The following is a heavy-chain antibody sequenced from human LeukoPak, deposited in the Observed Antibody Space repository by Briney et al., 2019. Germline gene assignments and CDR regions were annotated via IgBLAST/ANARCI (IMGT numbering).Heavy chain of an antibody. Sequence: SVKVSFKASGGTFSSYAISWVRQAPGQGLEWMGGIIPIFGTANYAQKFQGRVTITADESTSTAYMELSSLRSEDTAVYYCAREQTAAIGNWFDPWGQGTLVTVSS. CDR2: IIPIFGTA. CDR1: GGTFSSYA. D-gene: IGHD2-2*01. J-gene: IGHJ5*02. V-gene: IGHV1-69*01. CDR3: AREQTAAIGNWFDP.